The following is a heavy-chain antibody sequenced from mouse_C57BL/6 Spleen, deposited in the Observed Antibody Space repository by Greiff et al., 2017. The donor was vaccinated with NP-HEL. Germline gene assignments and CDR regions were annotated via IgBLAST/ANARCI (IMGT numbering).Heavy chain of an antibody. CDR2: ISSGSSTI. J-gene: IGHJ1*03. V-gene: IGHV5-17*01. Sequence: EVMLVESGGGLVKPGGSLKLSCAASGFTFSDYGMHWVRQAPEKGLEWVAYISSGSSTIYYADTVKGRFTISRDNAKNTLFLQMTSLRSEDTAMYYCAKPYYYGRGWYFDVWGTGTTVTVSS. D-gene: IGHD1-1*01. CDR1: GFTFSDYG. CDR3: AKPYYYGRGWYFDV.